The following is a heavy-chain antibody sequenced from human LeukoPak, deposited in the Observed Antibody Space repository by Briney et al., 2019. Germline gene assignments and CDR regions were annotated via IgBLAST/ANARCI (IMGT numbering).Heavy chain of an antibody. V-gene: IGHV3-21*01. Sequence: GGSLRLSCAASGFTFSSYSMNWVRQAPGKGLEWVSSISSSSSYIYYADSVKGRFTISRDNAKNSLYLQMNSLRAEDTAVYYCARDPGVYYDSSGYYFAWGQGTLVTVSS. D-gene: IGHD3-22*01. CDR2: ISSSSSYI. CDR3: ARDPGVYYDSSGYYFA. J-gene: IGHJ5*02. CDR1: GFTFSSYS.